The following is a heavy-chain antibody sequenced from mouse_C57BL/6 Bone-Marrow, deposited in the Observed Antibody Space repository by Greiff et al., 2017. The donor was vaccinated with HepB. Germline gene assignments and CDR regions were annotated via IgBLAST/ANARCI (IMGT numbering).Heavy chain of an antibody. D-gene: IGHD2-2*01. CDR2: INPYNGDT. Sequence: EVQLVESGPELVKPGDSVKISCKASGYSFTGYFMNWVMQSHGKSLEWIGRINPYNGDTFYNQKFKGKATLTVDKSSSTAHMELRSLTSEDSAVYYCAREDLVTPFAYWGQGTLVTVSA. CDR1: GYSFTGYF. V-gene: IGHV1-20*01. CDR3: AREDLVTPFAY. J-gene: IGHJ3*01.